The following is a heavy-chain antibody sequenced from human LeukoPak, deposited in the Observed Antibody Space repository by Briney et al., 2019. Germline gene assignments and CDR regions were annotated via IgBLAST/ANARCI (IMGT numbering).Heavy chain of an antibody. CDR3: TTDRGSI. Sequence: GGSLRLSCAASGFSFTDAWMNWVRQTPGKGLEWVGRIKSKTAGGTTESAAPVKGRFTISRDGSINTLYLQMDSLMTEDTAVYYCTTDRGSIWGQGTLVTVSS. J-gene: IGHJ4*02. V-gene: IGHV3-15*01. CDR2: IKSKTAGGTT. D-gene: IGHD2-21*01. CDR1: GFSFTDAW.